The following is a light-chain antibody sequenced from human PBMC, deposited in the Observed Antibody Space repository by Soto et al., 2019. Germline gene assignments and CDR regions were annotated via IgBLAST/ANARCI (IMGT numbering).Light chain of an antibody. J-gene: IGKJ1*01. Sequence: DIQMTQSPSTLSASVGDRVTITCRASQSISSWLAWYQQKPGKAPKLLIYGAYTLQSGVPSRFSGSGSGTEFTLTISSLQPDDFATYYCQQYNSYSWTFGQGTKVDIK. CDR3: QQYNSYSWT. CDR1: QSISSW. CDR2: GAY. V-gene: IGKV1-5*01.